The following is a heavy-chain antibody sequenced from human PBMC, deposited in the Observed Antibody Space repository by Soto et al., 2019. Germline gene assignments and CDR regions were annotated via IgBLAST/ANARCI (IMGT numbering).Heavy chain of an antibody. CDR1: GFTFSSYW. CDR3: ARGGRRSSGWYFKNGLDY. J-gene: IGHJ4*02. CDR2: IKQDGSEK. V-gene: IGHV3-7*01. D-gene: IGHD6-19*01. Sequence: PGGSLRLSCAASGFTFSSYWMSWVRQAPGKGLEWVANIKQDGSEKYYVDSVKGRFTISRDNAKNSLYLQMNSLRAEDTAVYYCARGGRRSSGWYFKNGLDYWGQGTLVTVSS.